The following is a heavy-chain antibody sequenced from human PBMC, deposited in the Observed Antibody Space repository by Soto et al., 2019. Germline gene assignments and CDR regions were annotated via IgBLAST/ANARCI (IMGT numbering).Heavy chain of an antibody. CDR3: ARGAPEGYTYGYGALYF. V-gene: IGHV1-69*01. CDR1: GGTFNTIA. Sequence: QVQLEQSGAEMKKPGSSVKVSCKISGGTFNTIALSWVRQAPGQGLEWMGGIIPLFGAGNYAEKFRDRVTITADESSSTMTMELTSLRSEDTAVYYCARGAPEGYTYGYGALYFWGQGTMVIVSS. J-gene: IGHJ3*01. D-gene: IGHD5-18*01. CDR2: IIPLFGAG.